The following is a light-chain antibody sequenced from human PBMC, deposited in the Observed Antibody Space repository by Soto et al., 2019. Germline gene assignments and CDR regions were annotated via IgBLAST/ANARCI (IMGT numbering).Light chain of an antibody. Sequence: EIVLTQSPGTLSLSPGERATLSCRASQSVSSTYLAWCQQKPGQAPRLLIYGASTRATGIPDRFSGTGSGTDFTLTISRLEPEDFAVYYCQQFGNSPITFGQGTRLE. CDR3: QQFGNSPIT. V-gene: IGKV3-20*01. J-gene: IGKJ5*01. CDR1: QSVSSTY. CDR2: GAS.